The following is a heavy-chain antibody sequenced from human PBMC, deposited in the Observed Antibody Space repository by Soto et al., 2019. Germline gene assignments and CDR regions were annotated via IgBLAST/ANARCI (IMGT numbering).Heavy chain of an antibody. Sequence: PMKVSCKASGYTFTSYGISWVVQAPGQGLEWMGWISAYNGNTNYAQKLQGRVTMTTDTSTSTAYMELRTLRSDDTAVYYCSRPSGIVVVPGFVCCGQGALVA. V-gene: IGHV1-18*01. J-gene: IGHJ4*02. CDR3: SRPSGIVVVPGFVC. D-gene: IGHD3-22*01. CDR2: ISAYNGNT. CDR1: GYTFTSYG.